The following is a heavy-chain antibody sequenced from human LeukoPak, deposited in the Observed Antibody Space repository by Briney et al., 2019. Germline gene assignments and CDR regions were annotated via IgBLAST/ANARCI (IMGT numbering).Heavy chain of an antibody. CDR3: ARDGYSGYDLVVVTASNWFDP. CDR2: IYTSGSA. V-gene: IGHV4-4*07. D-gene: IGHD5-12*01. J-gene: IGHJ5*02. Sequence: PSETLSLTCTVSGGSISSYYWSWIRQPAGKGLEWIGRIYTSGSANYNPSIKSRVTMSVDTSKNQFSLKLSSVTAADTAVYYCARDGYSGYDLVVVTASNWFDPWGQGTLVTVSS. CDR1: GGSISSYY.